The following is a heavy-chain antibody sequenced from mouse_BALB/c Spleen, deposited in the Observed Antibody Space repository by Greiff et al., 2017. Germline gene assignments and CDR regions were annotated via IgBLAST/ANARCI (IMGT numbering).Heavy chain of an antibody. CDR1: GYTFSSYW. D-gene: IGHD4-1*01. Sequence: QVQLKESGAELMKPGASVKISCKATGYTFSSYWIEWVKQRPGHGLEWIGEILPGSGSTNYNEKFKGKATFTADTSSNTAYMQLSSLTSEDSAVYYCARLAGTRYYFDYWGQGTTLTVSS. V-gene: IGHV1-9*01. CDR3: ARLAGTRYYFDY. J-gene: IGHJ2*01. CDR2: ILPGSGST.